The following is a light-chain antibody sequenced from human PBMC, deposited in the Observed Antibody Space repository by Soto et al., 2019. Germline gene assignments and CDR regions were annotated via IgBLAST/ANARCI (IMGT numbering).Light chain of an antibody. V-gene: IGKV1-39*01. CDR3: QQSYSNPQT. CDR1: RSIRSY. CDR2: AAS. J-gene: IGKJ2*01. Sequence: DIQMTQSPSSLSASVGDRVTITCRASRSIRSYLSWYQQKPGKAPKLLIYAASNLQSGVPSRFSGSGSGTDFTLTISSLQPEDFASYYCQQSYSNPQTFGQGTKVEIK.